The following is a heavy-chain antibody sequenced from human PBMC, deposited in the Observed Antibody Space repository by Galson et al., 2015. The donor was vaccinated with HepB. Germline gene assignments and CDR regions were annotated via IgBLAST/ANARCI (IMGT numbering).Heavy chain of an antibody. Sequence: GISWVRQAPGQGLEWMGWISPYNGNTNYAQYLQGRVSVTADTSTSTAYMELRSLRSDDTAVYYCARVKYCSSTICYWNYYYYMDVWGKGTTVSVS. D-gene: IGHD2-2*01. V-gene: IGHV1-18*01. CDR2: ISPYNGNT. J-gene: IGHJ6*03. CDR1: G. CDR3: ARVKYCSSTICYWNYYYYMDV.